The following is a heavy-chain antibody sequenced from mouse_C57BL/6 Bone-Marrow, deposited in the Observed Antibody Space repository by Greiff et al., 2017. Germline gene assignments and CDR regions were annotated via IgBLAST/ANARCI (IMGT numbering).Heavy chain of an antibody. CDR2: IYPGGGYT. CDR1: GYTFTNYW. CDR3: ARRVGSSYDYYAMDY. J-gene: IGHJ4*01. D-gene: IGHD1-1*01. V-gene: IGHV1-63*01. Sequence: QVQLQQSGAELVRPGTSVKMSCKASGYTFTNYWIGWAKQRPGHGLEWIGDIYPGGGYTNYNEKFKGKATLTVDKSSSPAYMQLSSLTSEDSAVYYCARRVGSSYDYYAMDYWGQGTSVTVSA.